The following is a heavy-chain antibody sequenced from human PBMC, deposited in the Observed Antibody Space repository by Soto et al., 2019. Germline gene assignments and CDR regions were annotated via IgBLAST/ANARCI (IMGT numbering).Heavy chain of an antibody. Sequence: SETLSPTCAVYGGSFIGYYWSWIRQRPGEGLEWIGEINHSGSTNYNPSLKGRVTISVDTSKNQFSLKLSSVTAADTAVYYCARAGQGSSWYYYYYGMDVWGQGNTVTVSS. CDR2: INHSGST. CDR1: GGSFIGYY. CDR3: ARAGQGSSWYYYYYGMDV. V-gene: IGHV4-34*01. D-gene: IGHD6-13*01. J-gene: IGHJ6*02.